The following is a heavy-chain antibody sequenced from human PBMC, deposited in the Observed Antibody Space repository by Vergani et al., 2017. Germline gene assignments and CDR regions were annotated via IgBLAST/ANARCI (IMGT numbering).Heavy chain of an antibody. J-gene: IGHJ3*01. Sequence: QVQLQESGPGLVKPSQTLSLTCTVSGASINNDFYYWHWIRQPAGKGLEWIGRIYVSGITDYNSSLQSRVSMSVDTSKNQFSLPLTSVTAADTAVYYCARDKKQLPPRSFALWLQGTMVTVS. D-gene: IGHD4-23*01. CDR3: ARDKKQLPPRSFAL. V-gene: IGHV4-61*02. CDR2: IYVSGIT. CDR1: GASINNDFYY.